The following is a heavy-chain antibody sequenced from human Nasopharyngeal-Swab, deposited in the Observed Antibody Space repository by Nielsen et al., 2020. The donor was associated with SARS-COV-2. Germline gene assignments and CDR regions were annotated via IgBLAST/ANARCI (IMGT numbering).Heavy chain of an antibody. D-gene: IGHD2-2*01. CDR3: ARDDVYCSSTSCYRAPLNY. V-gene: IGHV4-30-4*01. CDR2: IYYSGST. J-gene: IGHJ4*02. Sequence: WIRQPQGKGLEWIGYIYYSGSTYYNPSLKSRVTISVDTSKNQFSLKLSSVTAADTAVYYCARDDVYCSSTSCYRAPLNYWGQGTLVTVSS.